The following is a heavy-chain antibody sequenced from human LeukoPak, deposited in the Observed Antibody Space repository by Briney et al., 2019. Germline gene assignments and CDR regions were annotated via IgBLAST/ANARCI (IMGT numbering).Heavy chain of an antibody. CDR3: ARDYSSSWSFDY. D-gene: IGHD6-13*01. V-gene: IGHV3-7*01. Sequence: GGSLRLSCAASGFTFSYYWMSWVRQAPGKGLEWVANIKEDGSENYSVDSVKGRFTISRDNAKNSLYLQMNSLRAEDTAVYYCARDYSSSWSFDYWGQGTLVLVSS. CDR2: IKEDGSEN. CDR1: GFTFSYYW. J-gene: IGHJ4*02.